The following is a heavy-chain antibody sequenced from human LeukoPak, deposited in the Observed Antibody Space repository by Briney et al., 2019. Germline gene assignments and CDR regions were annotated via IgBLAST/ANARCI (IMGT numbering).Heavy chain of an antibody. CDR3: ARVSEEGDRGVAADY. V-gene: IGHV4-39*07. CDR1: GGSISSSSYY. D-gene: IGHD3-16*01. CDR2: IYYSGST. J-gene: IGHJ4*02. Sequence: PSETLSLTCTVSGGSISSSSYYWGWIRQPPGKGLEWIGSIYYSGSTYYNPSLKSRVTISVDTSKNQFSLKLSSVTAADTAVYYCARVSEEGDRGVAADYRGQGTLVTVSS.